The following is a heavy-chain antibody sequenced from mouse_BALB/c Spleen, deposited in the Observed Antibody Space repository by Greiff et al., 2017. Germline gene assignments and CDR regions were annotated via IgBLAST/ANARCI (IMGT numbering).Heavy chain of an antibody. CDR2: IYPGNSDT. J-gene: IGHJ2*01. Sequence: EVQLQESGTVLARPGASVKMSCKASGYTFTSYWMHWVKQRPGQGLEWIGAIYPGNSDTSYNQKFKGKAKLTAVTSTSTAYMELSSLTNEDSAVYYCTRGRDYDYLNYWGQGTTLTVSS. CDR1: GYTFTSYW. CDR3: TRGRDYDYLNY. D-gene: IGHD2-4*01. V-gene: IGHV1-5*01.